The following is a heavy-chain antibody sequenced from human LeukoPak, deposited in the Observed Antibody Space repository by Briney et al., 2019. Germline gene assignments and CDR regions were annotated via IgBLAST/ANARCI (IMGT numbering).Heavy chain of an antibody. J-gene: IGHJ4*02. CDR1: GFTFSSYA. CDR3: ATGPYYDFWSGYYN. CDR2: ISYDGSNK. V-gene: IGHV3-30-3*01. Sequence: GGSLRLSCAASGFTFSSYAMHWVRQAPCKGLEWVAVISYDGSNKYYADSVKGRFTISRDNSKNTLYLQMNSLRAEDTAVYYCATGPYYDFWSGYYNWGQGTLVTVSS. D-gene: IGHD3-3*01.